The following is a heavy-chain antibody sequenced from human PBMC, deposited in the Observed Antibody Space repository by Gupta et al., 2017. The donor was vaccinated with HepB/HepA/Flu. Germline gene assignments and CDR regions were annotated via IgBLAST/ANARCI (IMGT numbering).Heavy chain of an antibody. D-gene: IGHD3-22*01. J-gene: IGHJ1*01. V-gene: IGHV3-23*01. CDR1: GFTFNNYA. Sequence: EVQLLESGGGLVQPGGSLRLSCAASGFTFNNYAMSWVRQAPGKRLEWVSTITTGGDSTHYADSVKGRFTIARDNSKNTLYLQMNSLRAEDTAFYYCVKRSYDIGIKYFQHWGQGTRVTVSS. CDR3: VKRSYDIGIKYFQH. CDR2: ITTGGDST.